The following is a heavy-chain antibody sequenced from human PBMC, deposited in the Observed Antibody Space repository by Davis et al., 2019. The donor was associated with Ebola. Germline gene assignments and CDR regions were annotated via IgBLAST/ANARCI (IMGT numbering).Heavy chain of an antibody. V-gene: IGHV1-18*04. CDR2: IFAYDGNT. CDR1: GYSFTSYY. D-gene: IGHD7-27*01. Sequence: ASVKVSCKASGYSFTSYYMHWVRQAPGQGLEWMGWIFAYDGNTNYAQKFQGRLTMTTDISTSTAYMELRSLRSDDTAVYYCAREKLGTVDYWGQGTLVTVSS. CDR3: AREKLGTVDY. J-gene: IGHJ4*02.